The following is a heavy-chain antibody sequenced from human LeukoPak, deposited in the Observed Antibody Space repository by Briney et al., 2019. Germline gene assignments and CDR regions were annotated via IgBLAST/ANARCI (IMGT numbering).Heavy chain of an antibody. CDR1: GYTFTGYY. V-gene: IGHV1-2*02. CDR2: INPNSGGT. Sequence: ASVKVSCKASGYTFTGYYMHWVRQAPGHGLEWMGWINPNSGGTNYAQKFQGRVTMTRDTSISTAYMELSRLRSDDTAVYYCARDPAFRGAQMEYWGQGTLVTVSS. J-gene: IGHJ4*02. D-gene: IGHD3-10*01. CDR3: ARDPAFRGAQMEY.